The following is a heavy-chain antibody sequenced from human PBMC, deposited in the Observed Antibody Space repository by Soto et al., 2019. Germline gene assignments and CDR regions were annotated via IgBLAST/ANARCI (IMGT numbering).Heavy chain of an antibody. CDR2: ISYDGSNK. J-gene: IGHJ2*01. CDR1: GFTFSSYA. D-gene: IGHD4-4*01. Sequence: QVQLVESGGGVVQPGRSLRLSCAASGFTFSSYAMHWVRQAPGKGLEWVAVISYDGSNKYYADSVKGRFTISRDNSKNTLYLAMNRLRAEDAAVYYCARPLWRDDYNWGYFDLWGRGTLVTVSS. CDR3: ARPLWRDDYNWGYFDL. V-gene: IGHV3-30-3*01.